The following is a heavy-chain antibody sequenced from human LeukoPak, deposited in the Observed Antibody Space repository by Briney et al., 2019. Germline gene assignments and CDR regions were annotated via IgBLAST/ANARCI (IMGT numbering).Heavy chain of an antibody. V-gene: IGHV3-74*01. CDR2: INSDGSST. J-gene: IGHJ5*02. Sequence: GGSLRLSCAASGFTFSRYWMHRVRQAPGKGLLWVSRINSDGSSTTYADSVKGRFTISRDNAKNTLYLQMNSLRAEDTAVYFCAGSYAENRFDPWGPGTLVTVSS. CDR1: GFTFSRYW. CDR3: AGSYAENRFDP. D-gene: IGHD3-16*01.